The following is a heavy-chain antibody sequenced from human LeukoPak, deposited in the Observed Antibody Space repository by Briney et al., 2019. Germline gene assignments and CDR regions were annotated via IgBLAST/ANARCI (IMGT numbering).Heavy chain of an antibody. V-gene: IGHV5-51*01. CDR3: ARRYYYETETDP. CDR1: GHSPSAYW. Sequence: GESMKISCKASGHSPSAYWIGWVRQRPGEGLEWLGLIHSIDSNTIYSPSLQGQVTISADKSINTVYLQWSSLTASDTAMYYCARRYYYETETDPCGQGTLVTVSS. J-gene: IGHJ5*02. CDR2: IHSIDSNT. D-gene: IGHD3-22*01.